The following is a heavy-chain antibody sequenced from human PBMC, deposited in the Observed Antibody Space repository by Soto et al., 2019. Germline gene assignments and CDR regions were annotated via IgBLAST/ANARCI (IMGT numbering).Heavy chain of an antibody. CDR3: ARRAIWFGAPGWFDP. CDR2: IYYSGST. J-gene: IGHJ5*02. D-gene: IGHD3-10*01. V-gene: IGHV4-39*01. Sequence: QLLESGPGLVQPSETLSLTCTVSGGSISSSSYYWGWIRQPPGKGLEWIGSIYYSGSTYYNPSLKSRVTISVDTSKNQFSLKLSSVTAADTAVYYCARRAIWFGAPGWFDPWGQGTLVTVSS. CDR1: GGSISSSSYY.